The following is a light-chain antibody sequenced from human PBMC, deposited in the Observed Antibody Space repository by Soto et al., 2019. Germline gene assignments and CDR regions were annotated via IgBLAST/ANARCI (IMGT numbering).Light chain of an antibody. J-gene: IGKJ1*01. CDR3: QQYGSSSRT. Sequence: EIVLTQSPGTLSLSPGGRATLSCRASQSVSSYLAWYQQKPGQAPRLLIYGASSRATGIPDRFSGSGSGTDFTLTINRLEPEDFAVYYCQQYGSSSRTFGQGTRVEIK. V-gene: IGKV3-20*01. CDR1: QSVSSY. CDR2: GAS.